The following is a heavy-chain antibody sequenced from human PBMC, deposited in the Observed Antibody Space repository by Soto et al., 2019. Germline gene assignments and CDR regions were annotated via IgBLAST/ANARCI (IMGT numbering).Heavy chain of an antibody. Sequence: EVQLVESGGGLVQPGRSLRLSCAASGFTFDDYAMHWVRQAPGKGLEWVSGISWNSGSIGYADSVKGRFTISRENAKNSLYLQMNSLRAEDTALYYCAKDIGAGYCSGGSCYDQAFDIWGQGTMVTVSS. CDR3: AKDIGAGYCSGGSCYDQAFDI. V-gene: IGHV3-9*01. CDR1: GFTFDDYA. CDR2: ISWNSGSI. D-gene: IGHD2-15*01. J-gene: IGHJ3*02.